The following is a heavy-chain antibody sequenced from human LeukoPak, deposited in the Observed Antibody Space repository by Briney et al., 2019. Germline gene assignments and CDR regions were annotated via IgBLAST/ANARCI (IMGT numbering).Heavy chain of an antibody. V-gene: IGHV3-74*01. CDR3: ARGRPHGNDY. Sequence: GGSLRLSCAASGFTFSSYWMNWVRQAPGKGLVWVSRIASDGCSTTYADSVKGRFSISRDNAKNTLYLQMNSLRVEDTAVYYCARGRPHGNDYWGQGTLVTVSS. D-gene: IGHD4-23*01. CDR2: IASDGCST. CDR1: GFTFSSYW. J-gene: IGHJ4*02.